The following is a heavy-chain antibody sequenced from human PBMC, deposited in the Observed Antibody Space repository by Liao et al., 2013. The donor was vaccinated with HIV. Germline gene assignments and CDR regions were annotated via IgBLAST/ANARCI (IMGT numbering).Heavy chain of an antibody. Sequence: QVQLQESGPGLVKPSETLSLTCTVSGGSISSYYWSWIRQPPGKGLEWIGYIYYSGSTNYNPSLKSRVTIPVDTSKNQFSLKLSSVTAADTAVYYCARDRNDYGDYEISDYYYMDVWGKGTTVTVSS. J-gene: IGHJ6*03. D-gene: IGHD4-17*01. CDR2: IYYSGST. CDR1: GGSISSYY. CDR3: ARDRNDYGDYEISDYYYMDV. V-gene: IGHV4-59*01.